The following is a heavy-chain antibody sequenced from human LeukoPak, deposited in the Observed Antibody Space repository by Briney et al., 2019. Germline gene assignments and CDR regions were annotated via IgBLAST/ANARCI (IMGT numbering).Heavy chain of an antibody. J-gene: IGHJ4*02. CDR2: ISYNNAFI. V-gene: IGHV3-9*01. CDR1: GFNFKDYS. Sequence: SGGSLRLSCAASGFNFKDYSMHWVRQAPGKGLEWVAGISYNNAFIRYADSVRGRFTISRDNAKDSLYPQMDSLTVEDTALYFCAKGYSPLTPTAVGHWGQGTLVTVSS. D-gene: IGHD2-21*02. CDR3: AKGYSPLTPTAVGH.